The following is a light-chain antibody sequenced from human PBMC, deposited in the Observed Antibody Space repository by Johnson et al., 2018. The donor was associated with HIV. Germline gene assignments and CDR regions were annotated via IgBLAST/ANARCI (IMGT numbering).Light chain of an antibody. V-gene: IGLV1-51*01. CDR3: GTWDSSLNAYV. CDR2: DNN. Sequence: QSVLTQPPSVSAAPGQKVSISCSGSSSYIGNNYVSSYQQLPGTAPKFLIYDNNKRPSGIPDRFSGSKSGTSATLGITGLQTGDEADYYCGTWDSSLNAYVFGAATKVAVL. CDR1: SSYIGNNY. J-gene: IGLJ1*01.